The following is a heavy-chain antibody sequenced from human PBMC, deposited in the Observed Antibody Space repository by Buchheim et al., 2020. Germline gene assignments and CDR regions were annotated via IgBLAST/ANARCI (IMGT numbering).Heavy chain of an antibody. CDR3: AKFQDSSSSGDY. V-gene: IGHV3-30*18. CDR1: GLTFSTYG. D-gene: IGHD6-6*01. Sequence: QVQLVESGGGVVQPGRSLRLSCAASGLTFSTYGMHWVRQAPGKGLEWVAVISYDGTNKYYADSVKGRFTISSDNSRNTPYLQMSSLRAEDTATYYCAKFQDSSSSGDYWGQGTL. CDR2: ISYDGTNK. J-gene: IGHJ4*02.